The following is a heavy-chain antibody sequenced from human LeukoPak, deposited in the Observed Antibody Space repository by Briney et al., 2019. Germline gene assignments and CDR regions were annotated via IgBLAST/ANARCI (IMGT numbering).Heavy chain of an antibody. J-gene: IGHJ4*02. Sequence: NPSETLSLTCTVSGGSISSYCWSWIRQPAGKGLEWIGRIYSSGRSNYNPSLKSRVTMSVDTSKNQFSLNLSSVTAADTAVFYCAREAYGDYYFDSWGLGTLVTVSS. CDR1: GGSISSYC. V-gene: IGHV4-4*07. CDR2: IYSSGRS. CDR3: AREAYGDYYFDS. D-gene: IGHD4-17*01.